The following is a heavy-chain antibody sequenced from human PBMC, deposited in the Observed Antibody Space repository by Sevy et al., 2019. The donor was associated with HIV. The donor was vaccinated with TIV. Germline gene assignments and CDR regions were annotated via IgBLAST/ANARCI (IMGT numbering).Heavy chain of an antibody. CDR2: ISSSGSTI. J-gene: IGHJ4*02. CDR3: GRCLYYYDSSGYLWYFDY. CDR1: GFTFSDYY. D-gene: IGHD3-22*01. Sequence: GGSLRLSCAASGFTFSDYYMSWIRQAPGKGLEWVSYISSSGSTIYYADSVKGRFTISRDNAKNSLYLQMNSLRAEDTAVYYCGRCLYYYDSSGYLWYFDYWGQGTLVTVSS. V-gene: IGHV3-11*01.